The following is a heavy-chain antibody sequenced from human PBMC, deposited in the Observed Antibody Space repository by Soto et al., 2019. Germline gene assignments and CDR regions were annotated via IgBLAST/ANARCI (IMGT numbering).Heavy chain of an antibody. D-gene: IGHD5-12*01. V-gene: IGHV4-39*02. Sequence: QLSLQESGPGLVKPAETLSLTCTVSGASISSRSSYWGWIRQPPGKGLEWIGRVYYSGSTYYNPSLKSRVTISVDTSRNHFSLKLSSVTAADTAVYYCARRSDGYHFFDYWGQGTLVTVSS. J-gene: IGHJ4*02. CDR2: VYYSGST. CDR3: ARRSDGYHFFDY. CDR1: GASISSRSSY.